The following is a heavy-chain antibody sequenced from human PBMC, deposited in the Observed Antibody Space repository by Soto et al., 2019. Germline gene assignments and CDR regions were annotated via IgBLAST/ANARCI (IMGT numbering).Heavy chain of an antibody. V-gene: IGHV1-3*01. CDR3: ARDPDYYGSGSPIYYFDY. D-gene: IGHD3-10*01. CDR2: INAGNGNT. J-gene: IGHJ4*02. Sequence: ASVKVSCKASGYTFTDYFLHWVRQAPGQRLEWMGWINAGNGNTKYSQKFQGRVTITRDTSASTAYMELSSLRSEDTAVYYCARDPDYYGSGSPIYYFDYWGQGTLVTVSS. CDR1: GYTFTDYF.